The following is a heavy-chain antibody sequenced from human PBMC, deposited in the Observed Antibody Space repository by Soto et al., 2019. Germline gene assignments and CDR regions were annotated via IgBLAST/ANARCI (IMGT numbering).Heavy chain of an antibody. CDR1: GGTFSSYA. CDR2: IIPIFGTA. Sequence: QVQLVQSGAEVKKPGSSVKVSCKASGGTFSSYAISWVRQAPGQGLEWMGGIIPIFGTANSAQKFQARVTITADKSASTAYRELSSMRSEDTAVYYCARGGIVGATTTYFDYCGQGTLVTVSS. J-gene: IGHJ4*02. CDR3: ARGGIVGATTTYFDY. V-gene: IGHV1-69*06. D-gene: IGHD1-26*01.